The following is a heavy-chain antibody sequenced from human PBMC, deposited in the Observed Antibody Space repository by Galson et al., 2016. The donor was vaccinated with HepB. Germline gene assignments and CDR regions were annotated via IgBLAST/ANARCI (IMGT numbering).Heavy chain of an antibody. J-gene: IGHJ4*02. D-gene: IGHD2-8*01. CDR3: ARDLGKGVGTIDY. Sequence: SLRLSCAASGFTFGNYAMHWVRQAPGKGLEWVSGINWSTGNIVYADSVKGRFTISRDNAKNSLYLQMNSLRAEDTALYYCARDLGKGVGTIDYWGQGALVTVSS. CDR1: GFTFGNYA. V-gene: IGHV3-9*01. CDR2: INWSTGNI.